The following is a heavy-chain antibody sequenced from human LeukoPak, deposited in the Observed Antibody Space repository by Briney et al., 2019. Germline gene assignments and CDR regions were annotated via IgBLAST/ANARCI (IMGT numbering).Heavy chain of an antibody. Sequence: GGSLRLSCAASGFIFSGYAMSWVRQAPGKGLECVSTIFKTGSTTYYADSVRGRFTISRDNSKNTLYLQMNSLRAEDTAVYYCARDREGWFDYWGQGTLVTVSS. CDR1: GFIFSGYA. V-gene: IGHV3-23*05. D-gene: IGHD2-15*01. CDR2: IFKTGSTT. CDR3: ARDREGWFDY. J-gene: IGHJ4*02.